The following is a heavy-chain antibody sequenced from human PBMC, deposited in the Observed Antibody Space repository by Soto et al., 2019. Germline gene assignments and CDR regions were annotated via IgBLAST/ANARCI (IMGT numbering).Heavy chain of an antibody. V-gene: IGHV3-21*01. Sequence: SLRLSIGASGFTFSSYSINWVRQAPGKGLEFVSSISSSSSYIYYADSVKGRFTISRDNAKNSLYLQMNSLRAEDTAVYYCARTLDIVVVPAVGWFDSWGQGTLVTVSS. D-gene: IGHD2-2*01. J-gene: IGHJ5*01. CDR2: ISSSSSYI. CDR1: GFTFSSYS. CDR3: ARTLDIVVVPAVGWFDS.